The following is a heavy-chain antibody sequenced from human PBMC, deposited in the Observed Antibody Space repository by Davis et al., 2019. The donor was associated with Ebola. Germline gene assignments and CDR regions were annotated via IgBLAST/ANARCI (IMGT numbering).Heavy chain of an antibody. Sequence: SVKVSCKASVGTFISYAISWVRQAPGQGLEWMGRIIPILGIANYAQKFQGRVTITADKSTSTAYMELSSLRSEDTAVYYCATTLDQPLLDYWGQGTLVTVSS. V-gene: IGHV1-69*04. CDR2: IIPILGIA. J-gene: IGHJ4*02. D-gene: IGHD1-26*01. CDR1: VGTFISYA. CDR3: ATTLDQPLLDY.